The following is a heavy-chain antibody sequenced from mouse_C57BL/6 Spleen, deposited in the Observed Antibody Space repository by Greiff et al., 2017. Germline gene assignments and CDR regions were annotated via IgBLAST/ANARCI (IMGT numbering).Heavy chain of an antibody. D-gene: IGHD1-1*01. CDR2: INPNNGGT. Sequence: VQLQQSGPELVKPGASVKISCKASGYTFTDYYMNWVKQSHGKSLEWIGDINPNNGGTSYNQKFKGKATLTVDKSSSTAYMELRSLTSEDSAVYYCARPPRLRYYGSSYFDVWGTGTTVTVSS. CDR1: GYTFTDYY. J-gene: IGHJ1*03. V-gene: IGHV1-26*01. CDR3: ARPPRLRYYGSSYFDV.